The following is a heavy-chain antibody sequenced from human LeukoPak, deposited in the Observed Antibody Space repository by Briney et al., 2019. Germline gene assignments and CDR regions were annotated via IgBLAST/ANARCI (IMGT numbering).Heavy chain of an antibody. J-gene: IGHJ3*02. CDR3: ARGARYSGQDHDAFDI. CDR1: GFTFSDYY. V-gene: IGHV3-11*01. CDR2: ITSGSTI. D-gene: IGHD5-12*01. Sequence: GGSPRLSCAASGFTFSDYYMSCIRQALGKGLEWVSYITSGSTIYYADSVKGRLTISRDNAKNSVYLQMNSLRVEDTAVYYCARGARYSGQDHDAFDIWGQGTMVTVSS.